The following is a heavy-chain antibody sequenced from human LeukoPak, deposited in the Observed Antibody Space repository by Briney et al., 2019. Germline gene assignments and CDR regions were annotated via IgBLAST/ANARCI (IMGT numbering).Heavy chain of an antibody. CDR3: AKQYNWNDVPNLLFDY. J-gene: IGHJ4*02. V-gene: IGHV3-30*02. CDR1: GFTFSSYG. Sequence: GGSLRLSCAASGFTFSSYGLHWVRQAPGKGLKWVAFIRYDGSNKYYADSVKGRFTISRDNSKNTLYLQMNSLRAEDTAVYYCAKQYNWNDVPNLLFDYWGQGTLVTVSS. D-gene: IGHD1-20*01. CDR2: IRYDGSNK.